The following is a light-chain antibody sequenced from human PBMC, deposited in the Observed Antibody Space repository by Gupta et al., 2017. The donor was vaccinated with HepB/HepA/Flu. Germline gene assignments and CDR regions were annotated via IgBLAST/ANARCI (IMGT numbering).Light chain of an antibody. V-gene: IGLV1-47*02. Sequence: QYLPTQPPSASGTPGQRLTTSCPGSSSNVGRDHVYWYQQLPGTAPKLVIYHDDQRPSGVPDRFSGSKYGTSASLAISGFGSEGEDDYYCAAWDNSLSGYVFGTGTRVTVL. J-gene: IGLJ1*01. CDR1: SSNVGRDH. CDR3: AAWDNSLSGYV. CDR2: HDD.